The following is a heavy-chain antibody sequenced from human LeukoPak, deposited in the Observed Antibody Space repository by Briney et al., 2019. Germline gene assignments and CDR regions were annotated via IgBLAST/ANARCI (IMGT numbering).Heavy chain of an antibody. J-gene: IGHJ5*02. V-gene: IGHV3-30*01. Sequence: SGRSLRLSCAASGFTFSSYAMHWVRQAAGKGLEWVAVISYDGSNKYYADSVKGRFTISRDNSKNTLYLQMNSLRAEDTAVYYCARDTSSSWYLYWFDPWGQGTLVTVSS. CDR2: ISYDGSNK. CDR3: ARDTSSSWYLYWFDP. D-gene: IGHD6-13*01. CDR1: GFTFSSYA.